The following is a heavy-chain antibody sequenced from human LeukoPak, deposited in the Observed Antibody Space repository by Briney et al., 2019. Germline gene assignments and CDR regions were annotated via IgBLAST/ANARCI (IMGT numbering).Heavy chain of an antibody. D-gene: IGHD6-13*01. CDR1: GGTFSSYA. V-gene: IGHV1-69*05. J-gene: IGHJ4*02. CDR3: ARDGITNAAAGLYYFDY. CDR2: IIPIFGTA. Sequence: SVKVSCKASGGTFSSYAISWVRQAPGQGLEWMGGIIPIFGTANYAQKFQGRVTITTDESTSTAYMELSSLRSEDTAVYYCARDGITNAAAGLYYFDYWGQGTLVTVSS.